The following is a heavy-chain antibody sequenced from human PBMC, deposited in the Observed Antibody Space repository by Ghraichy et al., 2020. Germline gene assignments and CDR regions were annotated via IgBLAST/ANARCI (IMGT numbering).Heavy chain of an antibody. CDR2: ISSSSSTI. J-gene: IGHJ4*02. Sequence: GSLRLSCAASGFTFSSYSMNWVRQAPGKGLEWVSYISSSSSTIYYADSVKGRFTISRDNAKNSLYLQMNSLRDEDTAVYYCARGVPYYYDSSGYTDYWGQGTLVTVSS. D-gene: IGHD3-22*01. CDR3: ARGVPYYYDSSGYTDY. V-gene: IGHV3-48*02. CDR1: GFTFSSYS.